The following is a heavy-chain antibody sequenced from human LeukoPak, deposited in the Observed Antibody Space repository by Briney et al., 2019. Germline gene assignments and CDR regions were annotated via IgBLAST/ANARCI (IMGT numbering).Heavy chain of an antibody. CDR2: IYPSGST. CDR1: GGSIRTGLFY. CDR3: ARGQYDFWSGYDVNWFDP. V-gene: IGHV4-61*02. D-gene: IGHD3-3*01. Sequence: SQTLSLTCSVSGGSIRTGLFYWNWIRQPAGQGLEWIGRIYPSGSTNYNPSLKSRVTISVDTSKNHFSLQLSSVTAADTALYYCARGQYDFWSGYDVNWFDPWGQGTLVTVSS. J-gene: IGHJ5*02.